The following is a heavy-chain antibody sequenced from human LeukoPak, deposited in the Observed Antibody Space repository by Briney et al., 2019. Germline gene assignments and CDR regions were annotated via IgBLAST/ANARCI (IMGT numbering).Heavy chain of an antibody. D-gene: IGHD3-22*01. CDR3: ARYDSSGYYYYYFDY. Sequence: SETLSLTCTVSGGSISSSSYYWGWIRQPPGKGLEWIGSIYYSGSTYYNPSLKSRVTISVDTSKNQFSLKLSSVTAADTAVYYCARYDSSGYYYYYFDYWGQGTLVTVSS. CDR2: IYYSGST. V-gene: IGHV4-39*01. CDR1: GGSISSSSYY. J-gene: IGHJ4*02.